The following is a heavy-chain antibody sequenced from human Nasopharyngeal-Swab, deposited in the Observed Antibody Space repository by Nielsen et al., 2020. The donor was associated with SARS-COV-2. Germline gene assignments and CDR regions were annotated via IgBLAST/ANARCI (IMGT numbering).Heavy chain of an antibody. D-gene: IGHD5-18*01. J-gene: IGHJ4*02. V-gene: IGHV3-21*01. CDR1: GFTFISYI. Sequence: GESLKISCAASGFTFISYIMNWVRQAPGKGLEWVSSISSSSSYIYYADSVKGRFTISRDNAKNSLYLQMNSLRAEDTAVYYCARDSDTRNFDYWGQGTLVTVSS. CDR2: ISSSSSYI. CDR3: ARDSDTRNFDY.